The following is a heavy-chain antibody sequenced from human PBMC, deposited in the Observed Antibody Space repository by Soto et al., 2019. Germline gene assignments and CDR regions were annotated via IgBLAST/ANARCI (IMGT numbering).Heavy chain of an antibody. D-gene: IGHD6-19*01. Sequence: PSETLSLTCTVSGDSISSSSYYWGWIRQPPGKGLEWIGSIYYSGSTYYNPSLKSRVTISVDTSKNQFPLKLSSVTAADTDVYYCARTRAVWFDPWGQGTLVTVSS. CDR1: GDSISSSSYY. CDR3: ARTRAVWFDP. J-gene: IGHJ5*02. CDR2: IYYSGST. V-gene: IGHV4-39*01.